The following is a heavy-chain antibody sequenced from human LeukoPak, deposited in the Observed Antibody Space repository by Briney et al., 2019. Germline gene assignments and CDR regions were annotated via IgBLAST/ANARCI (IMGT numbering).Heavy chain of an antibody. J-gene: IGHJ5*02. CDR2: IYHSGST. V-gene: IGHV4-38-2*02. CDR3: ARDYYDSSGYLANWFDP. CDR1: GYSISSGYY. Sequence: SEALSLTCTVSGYSISSGYYWGWIRQPPGKGLEWIGSIYHSGSTYYNPSLKSRVTISVDTSKNQFSLKLGSVTAADTAVYYCARDYYDSSGYLANWFDPWGQGTLVTVSS. D-gene: IGHD3-22*01.